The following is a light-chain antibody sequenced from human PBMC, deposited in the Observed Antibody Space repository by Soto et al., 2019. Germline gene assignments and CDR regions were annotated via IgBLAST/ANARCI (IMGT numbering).Light chain of an antibody. V-gene: IGKV1-9*01. CDR1: QGVSSS. CDR2: AAT. J-gene: IGKJ5*01. CDR3: QQLHSYPFT. Sequence: IQLTQSPPSLSASVGDRVTITCRASQGVSSSLAWYHQQPGKAPKLLIYAATTLQSGVPSRFSGSGSGTDFTLTIKSLQPEDFATYYCQQLHSYPFTFGQGTRLEIK.